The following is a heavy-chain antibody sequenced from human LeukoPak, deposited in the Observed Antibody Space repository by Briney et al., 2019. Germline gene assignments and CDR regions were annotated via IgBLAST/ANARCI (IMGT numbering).Heavy chain of an antibody. D-gene: IGHD3-10*01. CDR3: ARKITMVRGPLIKGYFDL. CDR2: IRLGGGLT. J-gene: IGHJ2*01. V-gene: IGHV3-23*01. Sequence: PGGSLRLSCSGSGFTFMNYVVAWVRQAPGKGLEWVSSIRLGGGLTHSADPVKGRFIISRDTNTLFLQMNNLRPEDTAMYYCARKITMVRGPLIKGYFDLWGRGTLVSVSS. CDR1: GFTFMNYV.